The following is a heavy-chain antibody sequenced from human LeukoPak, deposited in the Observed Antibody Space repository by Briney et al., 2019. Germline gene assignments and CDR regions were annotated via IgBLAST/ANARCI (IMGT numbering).Heavy chain of an antibody. CDR3: ARDQAYSFDY. V-gene: IGHV3-48*01. D-gene: IGHD4-11*01. J-gene: IGHJ4*02. Sequence: GGSLRLSCAASGFTFSAYSMNWVRQAPEKGLEWVSYIGSSSSPIYYADSVKGRFTISRDNAKNPLYLQMDSLRAEDTAVYYCARDQAYSFDYWGQGTLVTVSS. CDR2: IGSSSSPI. CDR1: GFTFSAYS.